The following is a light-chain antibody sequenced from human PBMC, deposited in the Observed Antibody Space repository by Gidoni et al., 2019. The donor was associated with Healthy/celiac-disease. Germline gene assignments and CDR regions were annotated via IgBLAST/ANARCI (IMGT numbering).Light chain of an antibody. J-gene: IGKJ5*01. CDR3: QQYNNWPPIT. CDR2: GAS. CDR1: QSVSSN. Sequence: EIMLTQSPATLSVSPGESATLSCRASQSVSSNLAWYQQKPGQAPRLLIYGASTRATGIPARFSGSGSGTEFTLTISSLQSEDFAVYYCQQYNNWPPITFGQGTRLEIK. V-gene: IGKV3-15*01.